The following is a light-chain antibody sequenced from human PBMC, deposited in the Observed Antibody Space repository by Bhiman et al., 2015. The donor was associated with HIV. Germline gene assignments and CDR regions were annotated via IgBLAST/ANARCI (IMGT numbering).Light chain of an antibody. Sequence: SYELTQPPSVSVSPGQTASIPCSGDKLGDKYASWYQQKPGQSPVVVIYQDSKRPSGIPERFSGSNSGNTATLTISGAQALDEADYYCQAWDSSHVVFGGGTKLTVL. CDR2: QDS. V-gene: IGLV3-1*01. CDR1: KLGDKY. J-gene: IGLJ2*01. CDR3: QAWDSSHVV.